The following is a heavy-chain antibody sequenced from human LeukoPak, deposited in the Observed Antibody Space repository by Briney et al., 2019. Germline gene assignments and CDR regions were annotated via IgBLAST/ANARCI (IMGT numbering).Heavy chain of an antibody. D-gene: IGHD5-18*01. Sequence: ASVKVSCKASGGTFNSYVISWVRQAPGQGLEWMGWISAYNGNTNYAQKLQGRVTMTTDTSTSTAYMELRSLRSDDTAVYYCAREGAVRTVLTAMVTNYYYGMDVWGQGTTVTVSS. CDR2: ISAYNGNT. CDR1: GGTFNSYV. CDR3: AREGAVRTVLTAMVTNYYYGMDV. J-gene: IGHJ6*02. V-gene: IGHV1-18*01.